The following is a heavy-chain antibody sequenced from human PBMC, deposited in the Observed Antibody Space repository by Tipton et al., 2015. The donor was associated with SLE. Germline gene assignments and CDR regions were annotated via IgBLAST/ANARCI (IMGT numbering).Heavy chain of an antibody. CDR3: AKGRLGELSLGY. J-gene: IGHJ4*02. V-gene: IGHV3-43D*03. CDR2: ISWDGGST. Sequence: SLRLSCAASGFTFDDYAMHWVRQAPGKGLEWVSLISWDGGSTYYADSVKGRFTISRDNSKNSLYLQMNSLRAEDTALYYCAKGRLGELSLGYWGQGTLVTVSS. D-gene: IGHD3-16*02. CDR1: GFTFDDYA.